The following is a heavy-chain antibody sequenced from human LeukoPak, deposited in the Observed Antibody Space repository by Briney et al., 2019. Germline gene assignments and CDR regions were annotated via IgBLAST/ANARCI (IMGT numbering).Heavy chain of an antibody. CDR1: GYTLTELS. CDR3: ASTLTMMLDY. J-gene: IGHJ4*02. V-gene: IGHV1-2*06. D-gene: IGHD3-22*01. CDR2: INPNSGGT. Sequence: ASVKVSCKVSGYTLTELSMHWVRQAPGQGLEWMGRINPNSGGTNYAQKFQGRVTMTRDTSISTAYMELSRLRSDDTAVYYCASTLTMMLDYWGQGTLVTVSS.